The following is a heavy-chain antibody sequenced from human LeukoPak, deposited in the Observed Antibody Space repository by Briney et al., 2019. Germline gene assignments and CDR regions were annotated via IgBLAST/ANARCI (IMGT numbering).Heavy chain of an antibody. D-gene: IGHD3-22*01. CDR1: GYTFTSYS. J-gene: IGHJ4*02. CDR2: MNPDSGNS. Sequence: ASVTVSCKASGYTFTSYSMNWVRQVPGQGLEWMGWMNPDSGNSGYAQNFQGRVTFIRDTSISTAYMELSSLRSEDTAMYYCARGANVDYDSSAIYYFDYWGQGTLVTVSS. V-gene: IGHV1-8*01. CDR3: ARGANVDYDSSAIYYFDY.